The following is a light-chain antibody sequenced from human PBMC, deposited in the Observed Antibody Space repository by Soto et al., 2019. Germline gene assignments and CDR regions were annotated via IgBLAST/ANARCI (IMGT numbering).Light chain of an antibody. Sequence: DIQMTQSPSSLSASVGHRVTITCRASQSISSYINWYQQKPGKAPKLLIYAASTLQSGVPSRFSGSGSGTDFKPTISSMQPEDFATYYCQQSYSTPGTFGQGTKVDIK. J-gene: IGKJ1*01. CDR1: QSISSY. V-gene: IGKV1-39*01. CDR2: AAS. CDR3: QQSYSTPGT.